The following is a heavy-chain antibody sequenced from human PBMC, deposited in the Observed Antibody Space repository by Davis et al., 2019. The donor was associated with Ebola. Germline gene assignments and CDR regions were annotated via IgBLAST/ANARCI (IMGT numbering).Heavy chain of an antibody. D-gene: IGHD3-10*01. CDR1: GYSFTSYW. Sequence: GESLKISCTGSGYSFTSYWIGWVRQMPGKGLEWMGIISPGASDTRYSPSFQGQVTISADKSISTAYLQWSSLKASDTAMYYCARGPRHILWLGEPFDNWGQGTLVTVSS. V-gene: IGHV5-51*01. CDR3: ARGPRHILWLGEPFDN. CDR2: ISPGASDT. J-gene: IGHJ4*02.